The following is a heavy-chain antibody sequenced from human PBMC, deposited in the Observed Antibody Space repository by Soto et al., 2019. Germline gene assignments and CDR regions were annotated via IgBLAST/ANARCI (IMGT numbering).Heavy chain of an antibody. CDR3: ARISHVYSSTSYYYYGMDV. J-gene: IGHJ6*02. CDR1: GYTFTSYG. Sequence: ASVKVSCKASGYTFTSYGISWVRQAPGQGLEWMGWISAYNGNTNYAQKLQGRVTMTTDTSTSTAYMELRSLRSDDTAVYYCARISHVYSSTSYYYYGMDVWGQGTTVTVSS. V-gene: IGHV1-18*01. D-gene: IGHD6-13*01. CDR2: ISAYNGNT.